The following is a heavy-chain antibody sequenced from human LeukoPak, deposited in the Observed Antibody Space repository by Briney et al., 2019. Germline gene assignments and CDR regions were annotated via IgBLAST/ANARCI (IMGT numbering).Heavy chain of an antibody. V-gene: IGHV4-59*01. CDR1: GGSISSYY. Sequence: PSDTLSLTCTVSGGSISSYYWSWIRQPPGKRLEWIGYIYYSGSTSYNPSLKSRVSISVDTSKNQISLKLSSVTAADTAVYYCARDLGVMVRAFDIWGQGTMVTVSS. J-gene: IGHJ3*02. D-gene: IGHD5-18*01. CDR3: ARDLGVMVRAFDI. CDR2: IYYSGST.